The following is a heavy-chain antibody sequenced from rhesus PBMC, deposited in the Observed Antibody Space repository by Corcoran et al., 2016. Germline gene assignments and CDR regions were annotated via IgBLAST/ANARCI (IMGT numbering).Heavy chain of an antibody. V-gene: IGHV1-111*02. CDR2: VDPEDGEA. CDR1: GYTFTDYY. Sequence: EVQLVQSGAEIKKPGASVKISCKASGYTFTDYYLHWVRQAPGEGIEWMGRVDPEDGEAIHAQKFQGRITITADTSTDTAYMELSSLRSEDTAVYYCAAAGGVWHWGQGVLVTVSS. J-gene: IGHJ4*01. CDR3: AAAGGVWH. D-gene: IGHD2-39*02.